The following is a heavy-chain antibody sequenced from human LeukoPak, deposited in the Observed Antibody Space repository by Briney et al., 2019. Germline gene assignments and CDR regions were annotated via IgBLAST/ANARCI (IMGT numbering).Heavy chain of an antibody. D-gene: IGHD3-9*01. CDR3: AKGIRDLTGYYFDY. CDR1: GFTFDDYA. Sequence: GGSLRLSCAASGFTFDDYAMHWVRQAPGKGLEWVSGISWNSGSIGYADSVKGRFTISRDNAKNSLYLQMNSLRAEDMALYYCAKGIRDLTGYYFDYWGQGTLVTVSS. CDR2: ISWNSGSI. J-gene: IGHJ4*02. V-gene: IGHV3-9*03.